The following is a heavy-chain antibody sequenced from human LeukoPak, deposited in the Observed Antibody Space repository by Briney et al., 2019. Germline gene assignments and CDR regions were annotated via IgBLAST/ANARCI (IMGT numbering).Heavy chain of an antibody. CDR3: ATVSVVLPR. CDR1: GYTFTDYY. D-gene: IGHD2-15*01. Sequence: ASVKVSCKVSGYTFTDYYMHWVPQAPGKGLEWMGLVDPEDGETIYAEKFQGRVTITTDTSTDTAYMELSSLRSEDTAVYYCATVSVVLPRWGQGTLVTVSS. CDR2: VDPEDGET. V-gene: IGHV1-69-2*01. J-gene: IGHJ4*02.